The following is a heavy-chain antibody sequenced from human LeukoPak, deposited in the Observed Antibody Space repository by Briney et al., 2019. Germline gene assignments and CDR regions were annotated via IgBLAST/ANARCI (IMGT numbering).Heavy chain of an antibody. V-gene: IGHV3-33*06. J-gene: IGHJ6*03. Sequence: GRSLRLSCAASGFTSSSYGMHWVRQAPGKGLEWVAVIWYDGSNKYYADSVKGRFTISRDNSKNTLYLQMNSLRAEDTAVYYCAKDFARIGGGYNWGGYYMDVWGKGTTVTVSS. CDR2: IWYDGSNK. CDR1: GFTSSSYG. CDR3: AKDFARIGGGYNWGGYYMDV. D-gene: IGHD5-24*01.